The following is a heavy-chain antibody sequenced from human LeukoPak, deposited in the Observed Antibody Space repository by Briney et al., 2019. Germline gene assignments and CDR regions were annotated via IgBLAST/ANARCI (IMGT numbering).Heavy chain of an antibody. CDR2: ISAYNGNT. D-gene: IGHD6-19*01. CDR3: ARQYSSGWYDIYQKTYYFDY. Sequence: GASVKVSCKASGYTFTSYGISWVRQAPGQGLEWMGWISAYNGNTNYAQKLQGRVTMTTDTSTSTAYMELRSLRSDDTAVYYCARQYSSGWYDIYQKTYYFDYWGQGTLVTVSS. V-gene: IGHV1-18*01. J-gene: IGHJ4*02. CDR1: GYTFTSYG.